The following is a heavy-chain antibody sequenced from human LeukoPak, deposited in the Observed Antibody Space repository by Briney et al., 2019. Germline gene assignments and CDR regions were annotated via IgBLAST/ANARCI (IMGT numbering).Heavy chain of an antibody. J-gene: IGHJ3*02. CDR1: EFSFRNFY. CDR3: ARAGVMGGFDI. D-gene: IGHD2-15*01. CDR2: INGDGSDT. V-gene: IGHV3-74*01. Sequence: GGSLRLSCAASEFSFRNFYMHWVRQAPGKGLVWVSRINGDGSDTNHADSAKGRFTISRDNAKNTLYLQMNSLRVEDTAVYYCARAGVMGGFDIWGHGTMVTVSS.